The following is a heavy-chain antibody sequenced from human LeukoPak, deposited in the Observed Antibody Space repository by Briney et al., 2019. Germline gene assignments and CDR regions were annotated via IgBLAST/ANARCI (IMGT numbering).Heavy chain of an antibody. CDR3: ARASSTFYYGMDV. CDR2: IYYSGST. D-gene: IGHD3-16*01. V-gene: IGHV4-59*01. Sequence: SETLSLTCIVSGGSISSYYWSWIRQPPGKGLEWIGYIYYSGSTNYNPSLKSRVTISVDTSRDQFSLKLSSVTAADTAVYYCARASSTFYYGMDVWGQGTTVTASS. CDR1: GGSISSYY. J-gene: IGHJ6*02.